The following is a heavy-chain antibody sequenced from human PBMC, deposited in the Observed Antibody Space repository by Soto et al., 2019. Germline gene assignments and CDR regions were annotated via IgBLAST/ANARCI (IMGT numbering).Heavy chain of an antibody. D-gene: IGHD2-15*01. J-gene: IGHJ4*02. CDR2: ISAYKGNT. CDR1: GYGNTSYL. Sequence: ASVKRSGKASGYGNTSYLSSWVRKAHGQGLEWMGWISAYKGNTNYAQKLQGRVTMTTDTSTSTAYMELRSLRSDDTAVYYCARDIVVVVAATRGINYFDYWGQGTLVTISS. CDR3: ARDIVVVVAATRGINYFDY. V-gene: IGHV1-18*04.